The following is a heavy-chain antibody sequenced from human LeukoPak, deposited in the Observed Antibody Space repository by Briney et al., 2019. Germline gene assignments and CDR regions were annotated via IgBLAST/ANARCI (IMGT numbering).Heavy chain of an antibody. D-gene: IGHD3-10*01. CDR1: GGSIRNYY. J-gene: IGHJ4*02. CDR3: PKSDGSGSYFDY. Sequence: PSEALSLTCTVSGGSIRNYYWSWIRQPPGKGLEWIGYVYHTGNTKYNPSLESRATISIHTSKHQLSLNLNSVAGAASPLQYCPKSDGSGSYFDYWGQGTLVTVS. V-gene: IGHV4-59*03. CDR2: VYHTGNT.